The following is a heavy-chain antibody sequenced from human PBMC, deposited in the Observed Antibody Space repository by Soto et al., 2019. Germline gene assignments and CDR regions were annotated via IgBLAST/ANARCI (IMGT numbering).Heavy chain of an antibody. Sequence: QVQLQQWGAGLLKPSETLSLTCAVYIGSFSGHYWSWIRQPPGKGLEWIGEINHSGRTNYNPSLKSRVTIAVDPSKNQFSLKLGSVTAADKAAYCCARGQRIRVVTTWFDDWGQGSLVTVSS. CDR2: INHSGRT. D-gene: IGHD3-22*01. CDR3: ARGQRIRVVTTWFDD. V-gene: IGHV4-34*01. CDR1: IGSFSGHY. J-gene: IGHJ4*02.